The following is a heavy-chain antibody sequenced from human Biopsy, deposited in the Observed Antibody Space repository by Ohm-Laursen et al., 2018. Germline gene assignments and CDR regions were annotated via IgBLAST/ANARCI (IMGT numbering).Heavy chain of an antibody. CDR1: GGSISNNNYY. V-gene: IGHV4-39*01. Sequence: SETLSLTCPVSGGSISNNNYYWGWIRQPPGKGLEWIGSIFYRGSTHYKPSLKSRVNISVDTSKNQFSLKLNYVTAADTAVYYCARDYDTSGYYYVYWGQGTLVTVSS. CDR3: ARDYDTSGYYYVY. CDR2: IFYRGST. D-gene: IGHD3-22*01. J-gene: IGHJ4*02.